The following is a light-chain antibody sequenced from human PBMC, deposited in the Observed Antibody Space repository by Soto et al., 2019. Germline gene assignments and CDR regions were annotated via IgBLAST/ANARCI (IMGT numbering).Light chain of an antibody. Sequence: DIQMPQSPSTLSASVGDSVTITCRASQSLNSLLAWYQQKPGRAPKLLIYDASTLESGVPSRFSGSGSGTDFTLTISSLQAEDVAVYYCQHYYSSPLTVGGGNKVDIK. CDR2: DAS. CDR3: QHYYSSPLT. V-gene: IGKV1-5*01. J-gene: IGKJ4*01. CDR1: QSLNSL.